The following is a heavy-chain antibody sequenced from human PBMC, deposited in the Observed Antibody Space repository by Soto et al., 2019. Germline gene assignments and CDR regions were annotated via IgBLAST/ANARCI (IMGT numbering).Heavy chain of an antibody. CDR1: GGSISSGGYY. J-gene: IGHJ4*02. Sequence: KTSETLSLTCTVSGGSISSGGYYWSWIRQHPGKGLEWIGYIYYSGSTYYNPSLKSRVTISVDTSKNQFSLKLSSVTAADTAVYYCARVDQERRWLQHVDYWGQGTLVTVSS. CDR2: IYYSGST. V-gene: IGHV4-31*03. D-gene: IGHD5-12*01. CDR3: ARVDQERRWLQHVDY.